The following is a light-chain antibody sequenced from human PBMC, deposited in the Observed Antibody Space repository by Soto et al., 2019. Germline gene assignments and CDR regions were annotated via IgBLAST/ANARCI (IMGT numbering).Light chain of an antibody. V-gene: IGLV2-14*01. Sequence: QSVLIQPASVSGSPGQSLIISCTGTGGDFGSSTYVSWYQQHSDKAPKVVIYEVNKRPSGVSSRFSGAKSGSTASLTISGLQGDDEATYFCSSYTTTNSWVFGGGTKVTVL. CDR3: SSYTTTNSWV. CDR2: EVN. CDR1: GGDFGSSTY. J-gene: IGLJ3*02.